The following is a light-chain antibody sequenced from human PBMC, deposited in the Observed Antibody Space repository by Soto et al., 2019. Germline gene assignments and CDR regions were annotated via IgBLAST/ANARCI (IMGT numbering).Light chain of an antibody. Sequence: EIVMTQSPVTLSVSPVERATLSCMASQRVSSNVAWYQQKPGQAPRLLIYGASTRATGIPARFSGSGSGTEFTLTISSLQSEDFAVYYCQQYNNWPPYTFGQGTKVDIK. V-gene: IGKV3-15*01. CDR2: GAS. J-gene: IGKJ2*01. CDR1: QRVSSN. CDR3: QQYNNWPPYT.